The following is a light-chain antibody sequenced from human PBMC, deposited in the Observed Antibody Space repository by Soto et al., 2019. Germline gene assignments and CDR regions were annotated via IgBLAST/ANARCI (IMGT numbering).Light chain of an antibody. V-gene: IGKV1-33*01. J-gene: IGKJ2*01. CDR1: QDISTY. CDR3: QQYNSLPYT. Sequence: DIQMTQSPSSLSASLGDRVTITCRASQDISTYLNWYQQKPGKAPNLLIYTVPNLETGVPSRFSGSGSGTVFXXTIXALQPEDIATYYCQQYNSLPYTFGQGPRLEIE. CDR2: TVP.